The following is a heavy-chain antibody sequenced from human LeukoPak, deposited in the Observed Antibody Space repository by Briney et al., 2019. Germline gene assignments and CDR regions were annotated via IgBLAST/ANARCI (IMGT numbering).Heavy chain of an antibody. CDR1: GGSFSGYY. J-gene: IGHJ5*02. Sequence: SETLSLTCAVYGGSFSGYYWSWIRQPPGKGLEWIGEINHSGSTNYNPSLKSRVTISVDTSKNQFSLKLSSVTAADTAVYYCVRCPTTNTYYDMLTGVMYGWFDPWGQGTLVTVSS. CDR3: VRCPTTNTYYDMLTGVMYGWFDP. CDR2: INHSGST. D-gene: IGHD3-9*01. V-gene: IGHV4-34*01.